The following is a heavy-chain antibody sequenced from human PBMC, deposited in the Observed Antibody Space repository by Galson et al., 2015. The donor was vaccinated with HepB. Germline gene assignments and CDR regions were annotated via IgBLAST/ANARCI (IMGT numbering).Heavy chain of an antibody. J-gene: IGHJ1*01. CDR3: AESLGGS. D-gene: IGHD5-12*01. CDR1: GGSINTSY. V-gene: IGHV4-59*01. CDR2: VYHSGNS. Sequence: SETLSLTCTVSGGSINTSYWIWTRQPPGKGLEWIGSVYHSGNSRYNPSLNNRVSTSVDKSKNQFSLELNSVTPADTAVYYCAESLGGSWGQGILVTVSS.